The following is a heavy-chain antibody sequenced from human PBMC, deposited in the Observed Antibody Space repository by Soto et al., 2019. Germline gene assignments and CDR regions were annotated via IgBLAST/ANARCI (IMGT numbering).Heavy chain of an antibody. D-gene: IGHD1-1*01. CDR1: GFTFSAYA. J-gene: IGHJ4*02. CDR3: VKGSTTSRPHYFDY. CDR2: VTGSGDDT. Sequence: GGSLRLSCVVSGFTFSAYAMSWVRQAPGKGLEWVSAVTGSGDDTYHAESVKGRFTISRDNSRDTLYFQMNSLRAEDTAIYYCVKGSTTSRPHYFDYWGQGT. V-gene: IGHV3-23*01.